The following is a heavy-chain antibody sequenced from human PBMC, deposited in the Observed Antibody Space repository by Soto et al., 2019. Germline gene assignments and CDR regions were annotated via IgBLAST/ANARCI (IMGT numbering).Heavy chain of an antibody. V-gene: IGHV1-8*01. J-gene: IGHJ6*02. Sequence: ASVKVSCKASGYTFTSYDINWVRQATGQGLEWMGWMNPNSGNTGYAQKFQGRVTMTRNTSISTAYMELSSLRSEDTAVYYCARGPRRSHWNDYYYYGMDVWGQGTTVTVSS. CDR1: GYTFTSYD. CDR3: ARGPRRSHWNDYYYYGMDV. CDR2: MNPNSGNT. D-gene: IGHD1-1*01.